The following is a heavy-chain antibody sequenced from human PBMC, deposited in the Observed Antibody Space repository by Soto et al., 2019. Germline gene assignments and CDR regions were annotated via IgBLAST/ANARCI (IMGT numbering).Heavy chain of an antibody. CDR1: GDSINSGAYY. CDR3: ARTVGSGSPDFDY. D-gene: IGHD3-10*01. J-gene: IGHJ4*02. CDR2: IYNDGGT. Sequence: QVQLQESGPGLVKPSQTLSLTCAVSGDSINSGAYYWTWIRQHPGKGLEWIGCIYNDGGTDYSPSLKSRVSMSMDTSKNQFSLRLTSVTAADTAVYYCARTVGSGSPDFDYWGQGILVTVSS. V-gene: IGHV4-31*11.